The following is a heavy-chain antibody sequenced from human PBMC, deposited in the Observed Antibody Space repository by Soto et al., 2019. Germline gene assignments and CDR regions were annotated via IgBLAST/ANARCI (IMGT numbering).Heavy chain of an antibody. V-gene: IGHV3-30*18. CDR3: AKDHLRRRYYMDV. J-gene: IGHJ6*03. CDR1: GFTFSSYG. D-gene: IGHD4-17*01. Sequence: QVQLVESGGGVVQPGRSLRLSCAASGFTFSSYGMHWVRQAPGKGLEWVAVISYDGSNKYYADSVKGRFTISRDNSKNTLYLQMNSLRAEDTAGYYCAKDHLRRRYYMDVWGKGTTVTVSS. CDR2: ISYDGSNK.